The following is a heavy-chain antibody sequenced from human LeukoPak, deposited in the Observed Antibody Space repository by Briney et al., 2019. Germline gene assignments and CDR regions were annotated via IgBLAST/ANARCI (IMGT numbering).Heavy chain of an antibody. CDR3: ARHLNYYLDY. CDR2: ISYDGSNK. Sequence: GGSLRLSCAASGFTFSSYAMHWVRQAPGKGLEWVAVISYDGSNKYYADSVKGRFTISRDNAKNTLYLQMNSLRAEDTAVYYCARHLNYYLDYWGQGTLVTVSS. D-gene: IGHD3-10*01. CDR1: GFTFSSYA. V-gene: IGHV3-30-3*01. J-gene: IGHJ4*02.